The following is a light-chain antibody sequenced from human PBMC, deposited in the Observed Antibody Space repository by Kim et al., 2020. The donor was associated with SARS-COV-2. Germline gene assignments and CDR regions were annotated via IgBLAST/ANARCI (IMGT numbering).Light chain of an antibody. CDR3: QQYGTSPGT. J-gene: IGKJ3*01. CDR2: DAS. CDR1: QSVRSSS. Sequence: TPGERANLPCRASQSVRSSSLAWYQQKPGQAPRLLIYDASSRATGIPDRLSGSGSGTDFTRTISRLEPEDFAVYYCQQYGTSPGTFGPGTKVDIK. V-gene: IGKV3-20*01.